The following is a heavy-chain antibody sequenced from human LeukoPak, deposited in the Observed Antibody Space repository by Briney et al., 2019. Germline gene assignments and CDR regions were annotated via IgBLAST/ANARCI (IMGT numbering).Heavy chain of an antibody. CDR3: AKGQGGDYEEYYFDY. CDR2: IRYDGSNK. D-gene: IGHD4-17*01. J-gene: IGHJ4*02. Sequence: GGSLRLSCAASGFTFSSYGMHWVRQAPGKGLEWVAFIRYDGSNKYYADSVKGRFTISRDNSKNTLYLQMNSLRAEDTAVYYCAKGQGGDYEEYYFDYWGQGTLVTVSS. V-gene: IGHV3-30*02. CDR1: GFTFSSYG.